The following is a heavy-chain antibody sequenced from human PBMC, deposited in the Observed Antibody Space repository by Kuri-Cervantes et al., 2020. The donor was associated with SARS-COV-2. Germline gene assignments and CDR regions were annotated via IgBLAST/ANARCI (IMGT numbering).Heavy chain of an antibody. CDR1: GFTFSGHW. V-gene: IGHV3-74*01. CDR2: INPDGSYT. D-gene: IGHD1-1*01. Sequence: ESLKISCAASGFTFSGHWIHWVRQAPGKGLVWVSSINPDGSYTNNADSVKGRFTLSRDNAKNMLFLQMNSLRAEDTAVYYCVRDGDHWNFDYWGQGTLVTVSS. J-gene: IGHJ4*02. CDR3: VRDGDHWNFDY.